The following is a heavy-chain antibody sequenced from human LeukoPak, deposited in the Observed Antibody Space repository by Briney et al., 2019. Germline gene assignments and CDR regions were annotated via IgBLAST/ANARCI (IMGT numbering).Heavy chain of an antibody. Sequence: PSETLSLTCTASGGSISSSSYYWGWIRQPPGKGLEWIGSIYYSGSTYYNPSLKSRVTISVDTSKNQFSLKLSSVTAADTAVYYCARVVVVVAAHAFDIWGQGTMVTVSS. CDR1: GGSISSSSYY. CDR2: IYYSGST. J-gene: IGHJ3*02. D-gene: IGHD2-15*01. V-gene: IGHV4-39*01. CDR3: ARVVVVVAAHAFDI.